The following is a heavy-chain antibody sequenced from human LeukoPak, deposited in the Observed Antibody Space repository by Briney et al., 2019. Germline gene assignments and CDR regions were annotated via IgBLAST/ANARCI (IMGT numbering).Heavy chain of an antibody. CDR3: ARGGVVPPAVVNWFGP. Sequence: ASVKVSCKASGYTFTTYGISWVRQAPGQGLEWIGWISAYNGNTNYAQKLQGRVTMTTDTSTTTAYMELRSLRSDDTAVYYRARGGVVPPAVVNWFGPWGQGTLVTVSS. D-gene: IGHD2-2*01. CDR2: ISAYNGNT. V-gene: IGHV1-18*01. CDR1: GYTFTTYG. J-gene: IGHJ5*02.